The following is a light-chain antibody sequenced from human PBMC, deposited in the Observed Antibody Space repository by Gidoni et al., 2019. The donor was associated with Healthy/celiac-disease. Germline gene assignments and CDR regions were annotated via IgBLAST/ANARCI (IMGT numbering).Light chain of an antibody. CDR3: QQYYSTPPT. Sequence: DIVMTQSPDSLAVSLGERATINCKSRQSVLYSSNTKNYLAWYQQKPGQPPKLLIYLASTRESGVPDRFSGSGSVTDFTLTISSLQAEDLAVYYCQQYYSTPPTFGQGTKVEIK. CDR1: QSVLYSSNTKNY. CDR2: LAS. V-gene: IGKV4-1*01. J-gene: IGKJ1*01.